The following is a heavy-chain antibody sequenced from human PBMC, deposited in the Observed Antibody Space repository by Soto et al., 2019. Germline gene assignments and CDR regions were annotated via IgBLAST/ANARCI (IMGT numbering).Heavy chain of an antibody. CDR3: ARDHLGELSEHDY. D-gene: IGHD3-16*02. V-gene: IGHV1-69*04. CDR1: GGTFSSYT. J-gene: IGHJ4*02. CDR2: IIPILGIA. Sequence: GASVKVSCKASGGTFSSYTISWVRQAPGQGLEWMGRIIPILGIANYAQKFQGRVTITADKSTSTAYMELSSLRSEDTAVYYCARDHLGELSEHDYWGQGTLVTVSS.